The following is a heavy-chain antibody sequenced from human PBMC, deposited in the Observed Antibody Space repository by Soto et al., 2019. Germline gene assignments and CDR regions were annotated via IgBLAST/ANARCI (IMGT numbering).Heavy chain of an antibody. CDR1: GLTLSAYW. CDR2: INRDGSKK. D-gene: IGHD6-13*01. CDR3: ERVVSPGSSSLYLDAFDI. V-gene: IGHV3-7*05. J-gene: IGHJ3*02. Sequence: EVQLEESGGDLVQPGESLRLSCAASGLTLSAYWMTWVRQAPGKGLEWVANINRDGSKKSYLDSVRGRFTISRDNVGNSLYLHMDSLRADDTALYYCERVVSPGSSSLYLDAFDIWGQGTMVTVSS.